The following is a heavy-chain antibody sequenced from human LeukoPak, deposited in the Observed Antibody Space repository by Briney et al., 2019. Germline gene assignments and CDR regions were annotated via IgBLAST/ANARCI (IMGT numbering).Heavy chain of an antibody. CDR3: ARGRTGYSSSWVFDP. CDR1: GGSFSGYY. J-gene: IGHJ5*02. V-gene: IGHV4-34*01. Sequence: SETLSLTCAVYGGSFSGYYWSWIRQPPGKGLEWIGEINHSGSTNYNPSLKSRVTILVDTSKNQFSLKLSSVTAADTAVYYCARGRTGYSSSWVFDPWGQGTLVTVSS. D-gene: IGHD6-13*01. CDR2: INHSGST.